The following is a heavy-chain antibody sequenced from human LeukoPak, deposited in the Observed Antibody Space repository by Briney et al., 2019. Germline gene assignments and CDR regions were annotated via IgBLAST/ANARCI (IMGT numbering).Heavy chain of an antibody. V-gene: IGHV3-23*01. CDR2: INPSSGGT. Sequence: GGSLRLSCAVSGFTFNSFPLSWVRQAPGQGLEWVSGINPSSGGTYYADSVKGRFTISRDNSKNTLYLEMNSLRAEDTAVYYCARGRISPDYWGQGTLVTVSS. CDR3: ARGRISPDY. CDR1: GFTFNSFP. J-gene: IGHJ4*02. D-gene: IGHD3-3*02.